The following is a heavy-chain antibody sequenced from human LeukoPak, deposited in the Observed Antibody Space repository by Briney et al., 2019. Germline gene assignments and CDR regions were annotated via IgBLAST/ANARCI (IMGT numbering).Heavy chain of an antibody. V-gene: IGHV1-46*01. CDR3: ARAKVTTAYFDY. Sequence: GASVKVSCKASGYTFASYYMHWVRQAPGQGLEWMGIINPSGGSTSYAQKFQGGVTMTRDTSTSTVYMELSSLRSEDTAVYYCARAKVTTAYFDYWGQGTLVTVSS. J-gene: IGHJ4*02. D-gene: IGHD4-17*01. CDR1: GYTFASYY. CDR2: INPSGGST.